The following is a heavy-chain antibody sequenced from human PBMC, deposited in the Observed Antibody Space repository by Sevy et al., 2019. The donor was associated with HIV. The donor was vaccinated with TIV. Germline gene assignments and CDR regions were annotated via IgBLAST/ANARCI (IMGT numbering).Heavy chain of an antibody. D-gene: IGHD3-22*01. Sequence: ASVKVSCKASGSTFTSYDINWVRQATGQGLEWMGWMNSNSGNTGYAQKFQGRVTMTRNTSMSTAYMELSSLRSEDTAVYYCARYYYDSSGYYDYNGMDVWGQGTTVTVSS. V-gene: IGHV1-8*01. CDR2: MNSNSGNT. J-gene: IGHJ6*02. CDR3: ARYYYDSSGYYDYNGMDV. CDR1: GSTFTSYD.